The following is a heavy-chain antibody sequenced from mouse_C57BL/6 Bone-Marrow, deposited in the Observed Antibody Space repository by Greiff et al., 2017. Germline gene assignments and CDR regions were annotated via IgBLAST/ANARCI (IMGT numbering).Heavy chain of an antibody. J-gene: IGHJ3*01. D-gene: IGHD1-1*01. CDR1: GFTFSSYA. CDR3: ARDIYYYGSLQAWFAY. CDR2: ISDGGSYT. V-gene: IGHV5-4*01. Sequence: VKVEESGGGLVKPGGSLKLSCAASGFTFSSYAMSWVRQTPEKRLEWVATISDGGSYTYYPDNVKGRFTISRDNAKNNLYLQRSHLKSEDTAMYYCARDIYYYGSLQAWFAYWGQGTLVTVSA.